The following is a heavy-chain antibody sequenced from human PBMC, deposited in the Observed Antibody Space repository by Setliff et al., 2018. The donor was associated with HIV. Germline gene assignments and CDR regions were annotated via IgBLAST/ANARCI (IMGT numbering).Heavy chain of an antibody. CDR2: IYWHGGG. CDR1: GFSLSASGVG. Sequence: SGPTLVNPTQTLTLTCTFSGFSLSASGVGVGWIRQPPGKALEWLALIYWHGGGRYSPSLKSRLTVTKDTSKNQVVLTMTNMDPVDTATYYCAHNRDHTGPYFYDYWGQGTRVTVSS. V-gene: IGHV2-5*01. J-gene: IGHJ4*02. D-gene: IGHD2-8*02. CDR3: AHNRDHTGPYFYDY.